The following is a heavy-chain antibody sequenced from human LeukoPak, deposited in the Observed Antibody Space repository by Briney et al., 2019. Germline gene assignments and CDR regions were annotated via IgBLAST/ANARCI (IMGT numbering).Heavy chain of an antibody. Sequence: GSSVKVSCKASGGTFSSYAISWVRQAPGQGLEWMGRIIPILGIANYAQKFQGRVTITADKSTSTAYMELSSLRSEDTAVYYCARHEPSLIMITPMDVWGQGTTVTVSS. CDR2: IIPILGIA. CDR3: ARHEPSLIMITPMDV. D-gene: IGHD3-16*01. V-gene: IGHV1-69*04. J-gene: IGHJ6*02. CDR1: GGTFSSYA.